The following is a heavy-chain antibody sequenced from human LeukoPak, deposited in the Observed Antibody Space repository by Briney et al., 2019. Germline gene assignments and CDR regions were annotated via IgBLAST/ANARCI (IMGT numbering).Heavy chain of an antibody. Sequence: PGGSLRLSCAVSGFTFSSNYMGWVRQAPGKGLEGVSVFYSSGSTYYADSVKGRFTISRDNSENTLFLQVNTLRAEDTAVYYCARLEKKSYYYMDVWGKGTTVTVSS. CDR1: GFTFSSNY. J-gene: IGHJ6*03. CDR3: ARLEKKSYYYMDV. CDR2: FYSSGST. V-gene: IGHV3-53*01. D-gene: IGHD1-1*01.